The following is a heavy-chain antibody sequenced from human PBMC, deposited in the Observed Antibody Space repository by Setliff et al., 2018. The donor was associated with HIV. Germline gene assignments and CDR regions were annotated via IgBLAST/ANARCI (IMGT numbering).Heavy chain of an antibody. CDR2: IKSKTDGGTT. Sequence: GESLKISCAASGFTFSNAWMTWVRQAPGKGLEWVGRIKSKTDGGTTDYAAPVKGRFTISRDDSKNTLYLQMNSLKTEDTAVYYCTTGSSSWYGYYYMDVWGKGTTVTVSS. J-gene: IGHJ6*03. D-gene: IGHD2-2*01. CDR1: GFTFSNAW. V-gene: IGHV3-15*01. CDR3: TTGSSSWYGYYYMDV.